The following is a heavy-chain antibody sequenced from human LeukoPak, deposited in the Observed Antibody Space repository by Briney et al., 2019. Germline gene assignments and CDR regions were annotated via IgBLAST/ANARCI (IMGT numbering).Heavy chain of an antibody. CDR2: INPNSGGT. Sequence: VSVTVSCKASGYTFTCYYMHWVRQAPGQGLEWMGWINPNSGGTNYAQKFQGRVTMTRDTSISTAYMELSRLRSDDTAVYYCARMGGSSWSGTANYFDYWGQGTLVTVSS. V-gene: IGHV1-2*02. CDR1: GYTFTCYY. CDR3: ARMGGSSWSGTANYFDY. D-gene: IGHD6-13*01. J-gene: IGHJ4*02.